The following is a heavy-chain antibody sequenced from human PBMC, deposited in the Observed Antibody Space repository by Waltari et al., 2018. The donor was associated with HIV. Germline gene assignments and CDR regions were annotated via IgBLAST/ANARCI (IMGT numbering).Heavy chain of an antibody. J-gene: IGHJ5*02. D-gene: IGHD1-26*01. CDR3: ARGSSGSYRWFDP. V-gene: IGHV1-69*18. CDR2: IIRVFEAT. Sequence: QAQLVQSGAEVKKPGSSVKVSCKASGGTFSSNAISWVRKAPGQGLEWMGSIIRVFEATSYAQKFHGRLTISADESTSTVFMELSSLSFDDTAVYYCARGSSGSYRWFDPWGHGTLVTVSS. CDR1: GGTFSSNA.